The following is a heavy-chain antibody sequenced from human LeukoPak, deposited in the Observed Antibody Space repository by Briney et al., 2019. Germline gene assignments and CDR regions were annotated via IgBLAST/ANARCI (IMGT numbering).Heavy chain of an antibody. CDR3: ARLRYTYGKNFDY. Sequence: PGGSLRLSCAASGFTFKAYWMSWVRQAPGTGLEWVANIQQDGSEKNYVDSVKGRFTIPRDNARNSLYLEMNSLRAADTAVYYCARLRYTYGKNFDYWGQGTLVTVSS. J-gene: IGHJ4*02. V-gene: IGHV3-7*01. CDR2: IQQDGSEK. CDR1: GFTFKAYW. D-gene: IGHD5-18*01.